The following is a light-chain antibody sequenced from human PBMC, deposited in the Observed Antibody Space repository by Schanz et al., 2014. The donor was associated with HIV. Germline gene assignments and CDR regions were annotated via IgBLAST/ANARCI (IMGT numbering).Light chain of an antibody. CDR1: SSDVGSYNL. CDR2: EVS. V-gene: IGLV2-23*02. CDR3: CSYAGTTPVVV. J-gene: IGLJ2*01. Sequence: QSALTQPASVSGSPGQSITISCTGTSSDVGSYNLVSWYQQHPGKAPKLMIYEVSKRPSGVSNRFSGSKSGNTASLTFSGLQAEDEADYYCCSYAGTTPVVVPGGGTKLTV.